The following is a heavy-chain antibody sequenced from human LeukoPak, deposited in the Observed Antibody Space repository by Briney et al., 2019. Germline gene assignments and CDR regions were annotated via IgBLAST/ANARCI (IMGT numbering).Heavy chain of an antibody. CDR2: ISSSRSTI. J-gene: IGHJ4*02. D-gene: IGHD3-22*01. CDR1: GFTFSSYS. CDR3: ARVKGYYDSSGPFDY. Sequence: GGSLRLSCAASGFTFSSYSMNWVRQAPGKGLEWVSYISSSRSTIYYADSVKGRFTISRDNAKNSLCLQMNSLRAEDTAVYYCARVKGYYDSSGPFDYWGQGTLVTVSS. V-gene: IGHV3-48*04.